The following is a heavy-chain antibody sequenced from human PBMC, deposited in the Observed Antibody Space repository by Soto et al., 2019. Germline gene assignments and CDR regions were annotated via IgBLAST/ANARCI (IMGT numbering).Heavy chain of an antibody. Sequence: GGSLRLSCAASGFTFSSYGMHWVRQAPGKGLEWVAVISYDGSNKYYADSVKGRFTISRDNSKNTLYLQMNSLRAEDTAVYYCAKVPTRNCSGGSCYLDHYYYYMDVWGKGTTVTVSS. J-gene: IGHJ6*03. D-gene: IGHD2-15*01. V-gene: IGHV3-30*18. CDR1: GFTFSSYG. CDR2: ISYDGSNK. CDR3: AKVPTRNCSGGSCYLDHYYYYMDV.